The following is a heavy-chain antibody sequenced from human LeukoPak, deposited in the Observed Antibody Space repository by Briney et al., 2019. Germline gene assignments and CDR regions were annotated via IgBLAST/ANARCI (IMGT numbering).Heavy chain of an antibody. D-gene: IGHD3-3*01. Sequence: GGSLRLSCAASAFTFSDYYMSWIRQAPGKGLEWVSYISSSGGTIYYADSVRGRFTISRDNAKNSLYLQMNSLRAEDTAVYYCARDYYDFWSGYYTLYYYYYYMDVWGKGTTVTVSS. CDR3: ARDYYDFWSGYYTLYYYYYYMDV. J-gene: IGHJ6*03. CDR2: ISSSGGTI. V-gene: IGHV3-11*04. CDR1: AFTFSDYY.